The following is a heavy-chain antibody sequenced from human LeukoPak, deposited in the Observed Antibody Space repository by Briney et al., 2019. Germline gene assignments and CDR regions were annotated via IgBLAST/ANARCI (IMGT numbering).Heavy chain of an antibody. CDR1: GGSISSYY. CDR3: ARRRAEGGSNGHYNWFDP. D-gene: IGHD6-13*01. V-gene: IGHV4-59*08. CDR2: IYYSGST. Sequence: SETLSLTCTVSGGSISSYYWSWIRQPPGKGLEWIGDIYYSGSTNYNPSLKSRVTISVDTSKNQFSLRLSSVTAADTAVYYCARRRAEGGSNGHYNWFDPWGQGILVTVSS. J-gene: IGHJ5*02.